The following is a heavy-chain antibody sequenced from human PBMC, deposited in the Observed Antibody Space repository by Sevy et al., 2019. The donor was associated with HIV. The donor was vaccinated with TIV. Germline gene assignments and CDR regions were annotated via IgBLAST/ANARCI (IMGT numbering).Heavy chain of an antibody. CDR3: ARVLKTRETSYYYYMDV. V-gene: IGHV4-59*01. Sequence: SQTLSLTCTVSGGSISSYYWSWIRQPPGKGLEWIGYIYYSGSTNYNPSLKSRVTISVDTSKNQFSLKLSSVTAADTAVYYCARVLKTRETSYYYYMDVWGKGTTVTVSS. CDR1: GGSISSYY. CDR2: IYYSGST. J-gene: IGHJ6*03. D-gene: IGHD1-1*01.